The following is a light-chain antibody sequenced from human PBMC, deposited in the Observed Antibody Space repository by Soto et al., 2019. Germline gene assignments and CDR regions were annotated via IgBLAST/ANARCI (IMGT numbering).Light chain of an antibody. CDR3: QQYNNWPLT. CDR2: GAS. V-gene: IGKV3-15*01. J-gene: IGKJ4*01. Sequence: EIVMTQXPATLSVTPGERVTLSCRASQSVSSNLAWYQQKPGQAPRLLIYGASTRATGIPARFSGSGSGTEFTLTISSLQSEDFAVYYCQQYNNWPLTFGGGTKVEIK. CDR1: QSVSSN.